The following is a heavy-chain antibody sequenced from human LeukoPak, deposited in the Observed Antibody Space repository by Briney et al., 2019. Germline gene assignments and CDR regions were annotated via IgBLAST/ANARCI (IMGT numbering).Heavy chain of an antibody. D-gene: IGHD3-10*01. CDR3: AKADRGWGVITKD. J-gene: IGHJ4*02. Sequence: PEGSLRLSCAASGFTFSTYATSWVRQAPGKGLEWVSAIGGSGDFTYYAEYVRGRFTISRDNSKKTLYLQMNSLRAEDTAVYYCAKADRGWGVITKDWGQGTLVTVSS. CDR1: GFTFSTYA. CDR2: IGGSGDFT. V-gene: IGHV3-23*01.